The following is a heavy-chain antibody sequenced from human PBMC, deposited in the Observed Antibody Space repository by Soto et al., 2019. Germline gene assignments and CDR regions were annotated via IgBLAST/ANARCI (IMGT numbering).Heavy chain of an antibody. J-gene: IGHJ6*02. D-gene: IGHD3-10*01. Sequence: SQTLSLTCAISGDSVSSNSAAWNWIRQSPSRGLEWLGRTYYRSKWYNDYAVSVKSRITINPDTSKNQFSLKLSSVTAADTAVYYCARSKMVRGVMVHLYGMDVWGQGTTVTVSS. CDR2: TYYRSKWYN. V-gene: IGHV6-1*01. CDR3: ARSKMVRGVMVHLYGMDV. CDR1: GDSVSSNSAA.